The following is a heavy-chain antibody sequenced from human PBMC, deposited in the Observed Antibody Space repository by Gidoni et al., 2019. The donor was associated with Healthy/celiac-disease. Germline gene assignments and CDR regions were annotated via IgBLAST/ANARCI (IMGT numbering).Heavy chain of an antibody. CDR1: GDSITSGGYF. J-gene: IGHJ3*02. CDR2: IYPNGST. CDR3: ASAILGTFDI. Sequence: QLQLQESGSGLVKPSQTLSLTCAVSGDSITSGGYFWSWIRHPPGKGLEWIGYIYPNGSTYYNPSLDSRVTISIDTSKNQFSLKLISVTAADTAVYYCASAILGTFDIWGQGTMVTVSS. V-gene: IGHV4-30-2*01. D-gene: IGHD2-21*01.